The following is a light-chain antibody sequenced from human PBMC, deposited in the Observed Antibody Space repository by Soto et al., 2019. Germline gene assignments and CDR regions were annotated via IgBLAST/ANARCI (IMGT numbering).Light chain of an antibody. J-gene: IGKJ4*01. CDR3: QKYDTAPLT. V-gene: IGKV1-27*01. CDR2: GAS. CDR1: QNINNY. Sequence: DIQMTQSPSSLSASVGDRVTITCQASQNINNYLNWYQQKPGQVPRLLISGASTLHSGVPSRFSGSGSGTDFTLTITSLQPEDIATYFCQKYDTAPLTFGGGTKVDIK.